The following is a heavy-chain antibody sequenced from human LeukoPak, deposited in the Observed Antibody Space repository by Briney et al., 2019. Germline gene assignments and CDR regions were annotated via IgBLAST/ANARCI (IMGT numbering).Heavy chain of an antibody. CDR3: ARVDCSSTSCYDYFDY. J-gene: IGHJ4*02. Sequence: ASVKVSCKASGYTFTGYYIHWVRQAPGQGLEWRGWINPNSGGTNYAQTFPGWVTMTTDTSISTACMQLSRLRSDDTAVYYCARVDCSSTSCYDYFDYGGEGTLVTVS. V-gene: IGHV1-2*04. CDR2: INPNSGGT. CDR1: GYTFTGYY. D-gene: IGHD2-2*01.